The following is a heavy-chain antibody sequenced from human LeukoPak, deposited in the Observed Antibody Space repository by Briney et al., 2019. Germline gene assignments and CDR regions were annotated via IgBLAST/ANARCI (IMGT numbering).Heavy chain of an antibody. CDR1: GDSMNSGAYY. V-gene: IGHV4-30-4*08. CDR3: ARQMNTVTADY. Sequence: PSQTLSLTCTVSGDSMNSGAYYWSWIRQYPGKGLEWIGYIYYSGSTYYNPSLKTRLTISIDTSKNQFSLRLSSVTAADTAVYYCARQMNTVTADYWGQGTLVTVSS. J-gene: IGHJ4*02. D-gene: IGHD4-17*01. CDR2: IYYSGST.